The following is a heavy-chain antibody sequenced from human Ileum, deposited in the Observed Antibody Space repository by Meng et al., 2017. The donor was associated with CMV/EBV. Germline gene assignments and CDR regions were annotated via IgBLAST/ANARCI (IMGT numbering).Heavy chain of an antibody. V-gene: IGHV4-39*07. D-gene: IGHD3-22*01. J-gene: IGHJ5*02. CDR2: IYFSGST. CDR1: GFSTSSSGLY. Sequence: QVEVQGSGPGLVSPSSPLSLTCGVSGFSTSSSGLYWAWIRQSPEEGLEWIGSIYFSGSTFDNPSLKSRATVSVDTSRNQFSLKLTSVTAADTAVYYCARAFYYDSSGNYARGGNYFDPWGQGTLVTVSS. CDR3: ARAFYYDSSGNYARGGNYFDP.